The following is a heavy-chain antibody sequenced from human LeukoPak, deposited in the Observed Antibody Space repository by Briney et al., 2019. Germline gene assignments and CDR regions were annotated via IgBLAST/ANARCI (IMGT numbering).Heavy chain of an antibody. J-gene: IGHJ4*02. CDR1: GFTFSSYG. V-gene: IGHV3-30*02. D-gene: IGHD5-24*01. CDR2: IRYDGSNK. CDR3: AKAPGMATTDPFDY. Sequence: PGGSLRLSCAASGFTFSSYGMHWVRQAPGKGLEWVAFIRYDGSNKYYADSVKGRFTISRDNSKNTLYLQMNSLRAEDTAVYYCAKAPGMATTDPFDYWGQGTLVTVSS.